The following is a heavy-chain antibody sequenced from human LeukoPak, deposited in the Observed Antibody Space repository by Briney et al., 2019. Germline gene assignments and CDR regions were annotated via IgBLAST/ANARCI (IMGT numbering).Heavy chain of an antibody. J-gene: IGHJ6*03. V-gene: IGHV4-4*07. CDR2: IYTSGST. Sequence: SETLSLTCTASGGSISSYYWSWIRQPAGKGLEWIGRIYTSGSTNYNPSLKSRVTTSVDTTKNQFSLTLRSVPAADTTAYYCAGDRAVAGGYYYYYYYMDVWGKGTAVPIPS. D-gene: IGHD6-19*01. CDR1: GGSISSYY. CDR3: AGDRAVAGGYYYYYYYMDV.